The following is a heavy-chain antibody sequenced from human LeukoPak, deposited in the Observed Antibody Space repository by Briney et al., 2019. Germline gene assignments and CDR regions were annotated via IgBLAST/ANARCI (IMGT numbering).Heavy chain of an antibody. CDR1: GFTFSSYA. D-gene: IGHD2-2*02. Sequence: GGSLRLSCAASGFTFSSYAMSWVRQAPGKGLEWVSAISGSGGSTYYADSVKGRFTISRDNSKNTLYLQMNSLRAEDTAVYYCAKDRDIVVVPAAIGPPPWEPLNYWGQGTLVTVSS. J-gene: IGHJ4*02. V-gene: IGHV3-23*01. CDR3: AKDRDIVVVPAAIGPPPWEPLNY. CDR2: ISGSGGST.